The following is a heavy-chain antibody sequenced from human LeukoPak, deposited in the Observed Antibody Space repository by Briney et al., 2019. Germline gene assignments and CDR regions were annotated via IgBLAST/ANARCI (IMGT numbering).Heavy chain of an antibody. J-gene: IGHJ6*01. CDR2: INPYSGFT. D-gene: IGHD6-25*01. Sequence: GASVTVSCKASGYTFSDSYMHWVRQAPGQGLEWMGWINPYSGFTNYAQKFQGRVTMTRDTSISTAYMALSRLTSDDTAVYYCATARSPTSLDVWGRGTTVTVSS. V-gene: IGHV1-2*02. CDR3: ATARSPTSLDV. CDR1: GYTFSDSY.